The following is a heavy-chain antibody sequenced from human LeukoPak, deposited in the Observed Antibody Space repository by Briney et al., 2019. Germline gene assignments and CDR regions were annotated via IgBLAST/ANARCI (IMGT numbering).Heavy chain of an antibody. J-gene: IGHJ4*02. CDR3: ASRSPPGETGYFDY. V-gene: IGHV1-46*01. CDR2: ITPNGGST. CDR1: GYTFTNYY. D-gene: IGHD2-21*01. Sequence: GASVKVSCKASGYTFTNYYMHWVRQAPGQGLECIGIITPNGGSTTYAQKFQGRVTMSMYTSTSTVYMELTSLTSEDTAVYYCASRSPPGETGYFDYWGQGTLVTVSS.